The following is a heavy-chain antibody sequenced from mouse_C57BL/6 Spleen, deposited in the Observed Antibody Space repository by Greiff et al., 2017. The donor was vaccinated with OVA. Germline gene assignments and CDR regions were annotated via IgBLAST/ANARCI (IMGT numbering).Heavy chain of an antibody. D-gene: IGHD1-1*01. CDR3: AREEYCGNSLWYFDV. V-gene: IGHV1-64*01. J-gene: IGHJ1*03. CDR2: IHPNSGST. CDR1: GYTFTSYW. Sequence: QVQLQQPGAELVKPGASVKLSCKASGYTFTSYWMHWVKQRPGQGLEWIGMIHPNSGSTNYNEKFKSKATLTVDKSSSTAYMQLSSLTSEDSAVYYCAREEYCGNSLWYFDVWGTGATVTVSS.